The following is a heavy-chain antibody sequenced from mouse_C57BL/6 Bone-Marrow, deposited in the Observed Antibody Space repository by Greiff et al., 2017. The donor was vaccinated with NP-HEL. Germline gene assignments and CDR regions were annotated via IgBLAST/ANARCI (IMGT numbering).Heavy chain of an antibody. J-gene: IGHJ1*03. D-gene: IGHD1-1*01. Sequence: VQLQQSGAELMKPGASVKLSCKATGYTFTGYWIEWVKQRPGHGLEWIGEILPGSGSTNYNEKFKGKATFTAYTSSNTAYLQLSSLTTEDSAIYYCASTDPSPPDYYGSTYWYFDVWGTGTTVTVSS. CDR2: ILPGSGST. V-gene: IGHV1-9*01. CDR3: ASTDPSPPDYYGSTYWYFDV. CDR1: GYTFTGYW.